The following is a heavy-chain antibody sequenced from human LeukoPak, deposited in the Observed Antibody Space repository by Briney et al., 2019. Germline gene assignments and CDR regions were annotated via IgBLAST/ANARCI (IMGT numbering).Heavy chain of an antibody. CDR2: ISGSGGST. Sequence: GGSLRLSCAASGFTFSSYAMSWVRQAPGKGLEWVSAISGSGGSTYYADSVKGRFTISRDNSKNTLYLQMNSLRAEDTAVYYLGKVLGYFCGGSCYPVVVFDFWGQGKMVTASS. CDR1: GFTFSSYA. D-gene: IGHD2-15*01. V-gene: IGHV3-23*01. CDR3: GKVLGYFCGGSCYPVVVFDF. J-gene: IGHJ3*01.